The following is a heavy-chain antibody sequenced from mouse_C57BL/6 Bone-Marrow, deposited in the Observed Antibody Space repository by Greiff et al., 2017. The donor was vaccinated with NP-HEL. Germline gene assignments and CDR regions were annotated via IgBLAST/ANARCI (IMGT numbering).Heavy chain of an antibody. CDR1: GFTFSSYG. J-gene: IGHJ4*01. CDR3: ARRRYAMDY. Sequence: EVQRVESGGDLVKPGGSLKLSCAASGFTFSSYGMSWVRQTPDKRLEWVATISSGGSYTYYPDSVKGRFTISRDNAKNTLYLQMSSLKSEDTAMYYCARRRYAMDYWGQGTSGTVSS. CDR2: ISSGGSYT. V-gene: IGHV5-6*01.